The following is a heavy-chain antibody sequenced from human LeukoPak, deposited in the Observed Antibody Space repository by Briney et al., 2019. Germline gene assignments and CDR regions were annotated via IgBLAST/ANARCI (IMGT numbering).Heavy chain of an antibody. D-gene: IGHD2-15*01. Sequence: SPETLSLTCAVYGGSFSGYYWSWIRQPPGKGLEWIGEINHSGSTNYNPSLKSRVTISVDTSKNQFSLKLSSVTAADTAVYYCARGKGGSYFDYWGQGTLVTVSS. J-gene: IGHJ4*02. CDR2: INHSGST. CDR3: ARGKGGSYFDY. CDR1: GGSFSGYY. V-gene: IGHV4-34*01.